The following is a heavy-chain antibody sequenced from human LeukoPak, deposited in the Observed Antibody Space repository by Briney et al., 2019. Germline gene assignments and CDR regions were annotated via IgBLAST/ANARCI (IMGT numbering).Heavy chain of an antibody. D-gene: IGHD3-22*01. Sequence: GGSLRLSCAASGFTFSSYSMNWVRQAPGKGLEWVSSISSSSYIYYADSVKGRFTISRDNAKNSLYLQMNSPRAEDTAVYYCARDESSGYSYGYWGQGTLVTVSS. V-gene: IGHV3-21*01. CDR1: GFTFSSYS. CDR2: ISSSSYI. J-gene: IGHJ4*02. CDR3: ARDESSGYSYGY.